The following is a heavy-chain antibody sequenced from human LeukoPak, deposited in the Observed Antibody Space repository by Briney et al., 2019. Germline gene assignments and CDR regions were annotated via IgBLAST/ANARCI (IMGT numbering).Heavy chain of an antibody. CDR3: AREMLELEYYYYMDV. J-gene: IGHJ6*03. D-gene: IGHD1-7*01. CDR2: ISSSSSYI. V-gene: IGHV3-21*01. CDR1: GFTFSSYS. Sequence: GGSLRLSCAASGFTFSSYSMNWVRQAPGKGLEWVSSISSSSSYIYYADSVKGRFTISRDNAKNSLYLQMNSLRAEDTAVYYCAREMLELEYYYYMDVWGKGTTVTVSS.